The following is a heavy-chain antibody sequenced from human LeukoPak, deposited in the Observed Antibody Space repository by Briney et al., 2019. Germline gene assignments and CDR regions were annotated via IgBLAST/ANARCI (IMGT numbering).Heavy chain of an antibody. V-gene: IGHV4-61*01. D-gene: IGHD5-12*01. J-gene: IGHJ4*02. CDR1: GGSVSSGSYY. CDR3: ARAPIVATTTFDY. CDR2: IYYSGST. Sequence: SETLSLTCTVSGGSVSSGSYYWSWIRQPPGKGLEWIGYIYYSGSTNYNPSLKCRVTISVDTSKNQFSLKLSSVTAADTAVYYCARAPIVATTTFDYWGQGTLVTVSS.